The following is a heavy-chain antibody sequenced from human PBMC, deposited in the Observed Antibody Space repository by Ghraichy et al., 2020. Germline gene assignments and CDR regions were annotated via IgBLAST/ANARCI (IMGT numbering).Heavy chain of an antibody. J-gene: IGHJ4*02. Sequence: SLNISCAASGFTFSTYGMHWVRQAPGKELEWVAVIWNDGSIRYYADSVRDRFTISRDNSKNTLYLQMDSLRAEDTAVYYCARDDDSFRNDFDYWGQGTLVTVSS. CDR1: GFTFSTYG. D-gene: IGHD3-22*01. CDR2: IWNDGSIR. V-gene: IGHV3-33*01. CDR3: ARDDDSFRNDFDY.